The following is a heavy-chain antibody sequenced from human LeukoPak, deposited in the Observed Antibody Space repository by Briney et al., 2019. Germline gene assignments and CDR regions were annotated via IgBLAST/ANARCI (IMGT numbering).Heavy chain of an antibody. CDR1: GFTFSSYW. CDR2: IKHDGSED. D-gene: IGHD1-1*01. J-gene: IGHJ4*02. CDR3: VTNGGLFDS. Sequence: PGGSLRLSCAASGFTFSSYWMSWVRQAPGKGLEWVANIKHDGSEDYYMDSVKGRFTISRDNAKNSLYLQMNSLRAEDTAVYYCVTNGGLFDSWGQGTLVIVSS. V-gene: IGHV3-7*01.